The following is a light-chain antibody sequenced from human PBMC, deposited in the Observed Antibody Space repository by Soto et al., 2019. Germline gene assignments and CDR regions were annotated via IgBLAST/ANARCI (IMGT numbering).Light chain of an antibody. CDR3: QSYDSSLVV. V-gene: IGLV1-40*01. CDR2: GNS. J-gene: IGLJ1*01. CDR1: SSNIGAGYD. Sequence: QSVLTQPPSVSGAPGQRVTISCTGSSSNIGAGYDVHWYQQLPGTAPKLLIYGNSNRPSGVPDRFSGSKSGTSASLAITGLQAEDEADYNCQSYDSSLVVFGTGTKVTVL.